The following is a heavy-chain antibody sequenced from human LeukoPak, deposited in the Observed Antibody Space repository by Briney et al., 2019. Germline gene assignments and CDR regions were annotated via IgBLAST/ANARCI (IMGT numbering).Heavy chain of an antibody. D-gene: IGHD2-15*01. Sequence: SETLSLTCTVSGGSISSYYWSWIRQPPGKGLEWIGYIHDSGSTNYNPSLKSRVTISVDTSKNRFSLKLSSVTAADTAVYYCARDRREQYCSGGSCYSALGFFDYWGQGTLVTVSS. J-gene: IGHJ4*02. CDR2: IHDSGST. V-gene: IGHV4-59*01. CDR1: GGSISSYY. CDR3: ARDRREQYCSGGSCYSALGFFDY.